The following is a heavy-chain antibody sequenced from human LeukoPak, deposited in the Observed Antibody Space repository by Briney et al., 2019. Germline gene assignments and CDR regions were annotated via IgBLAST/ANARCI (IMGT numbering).Heavy chain of an antibody. Sequence: ASVKVSCKASGYTFTGYYMHWVRQAPGQGLEWMGWINPNSGGTNYAQKFQGRVTMTRDTSISTAYMELSRLRSDDTAVYYCARGPRLVGATIIATIDYWGQGTLVTVSS. CDR2: INPNSGGT. CDR3: ARGPRLVGATIIATIDY. CDR1: GYTFTGYY. D-gene: IGHD1-26*01. V-gene: IGHV1-2*02. J-gene: IGHJ4*02.